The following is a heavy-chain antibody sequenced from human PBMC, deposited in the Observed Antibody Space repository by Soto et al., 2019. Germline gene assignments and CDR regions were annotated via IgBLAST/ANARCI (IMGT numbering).Heavy chain of an antibody. CDR2: IYPGDSDT. Sequence: GESLKISCKGSGYSFTSYWIGWVRQMPGKGLEWMGIIYPGDSDTRYSPSFQGQVTISADKSISTAYLQWSSLKASDTAMYYCARLIGWDDYGDRFVAYYWGQGTLVTVSS. J-gene: IGHJ4*02. CDR1: GYSFTSYW. D-gene: IGHD4-17*01. V-gene: IGHV5-51*01. CDR3: ARLIGWDDYGDRFVAYY.